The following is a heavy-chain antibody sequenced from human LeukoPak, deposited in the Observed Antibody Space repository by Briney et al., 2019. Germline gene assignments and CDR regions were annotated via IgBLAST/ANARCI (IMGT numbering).Heavy chain of an antibody. V-gene: IGHV3-23*01. CDR2: ISGSGGST. CDR1: GFTFSSYA. Sequence: GGSLRLSCAAFGFTFSSYAMSWVRQAPGKGLEWVSAISGSGGSTYYADSVKGRFTISRDNSKNTLYLQMNSLRAEDTAVYYCAKSAGRSYYDSSGYIGYYYYGMDVWGQGTTVTVSS. D-gene: IGHD3-22*01. CDR3: AKSAGRSYYDSSGYIGYYYYGMDV. J-gene: IGHJ6*02.